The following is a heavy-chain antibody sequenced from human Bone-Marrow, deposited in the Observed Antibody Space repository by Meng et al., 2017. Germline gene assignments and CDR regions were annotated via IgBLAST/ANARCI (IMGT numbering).Heavy chain of an antibody. CDR3: TIYPSCHI. V-gene: IGHV3-73*01. CDR1: GVSFSYSV. D-gene: IGHD2/OR15-2a*01. J-gene: IGHJ3*02. CDR2: IATKRKSYAA. Sequence: GESLKISCAVSGVSFSYSVIHWVRQAAGKGQEWVGRIATKRKSYAADYAASMRGRFTISRDDTKYTAYLQMNSLKTDDTSLYYCTIYPSCHIWGQGTMVTVSS.